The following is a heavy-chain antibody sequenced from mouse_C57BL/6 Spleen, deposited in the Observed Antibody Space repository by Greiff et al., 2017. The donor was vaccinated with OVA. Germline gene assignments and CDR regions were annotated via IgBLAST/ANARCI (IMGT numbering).Heavy chain of an antibody. CDR2: ISDGGSYT. V-gene: IGHV5-4*01. Sequence: EVQGVESGGGLVKPGGSLKLSCAASGFTFSSYAMSWVRQTPEKRLEWVATISDGGSYTYYPDNVKGRFTISRDNAKNNLYLQMSHLKSEDTAMYYCARDRGPAMDYWGQGTSVTVSS. CDR3: ARDRGPAMDY. CDR1: GFTFSSYA. J-gene: IGHJ4*01.